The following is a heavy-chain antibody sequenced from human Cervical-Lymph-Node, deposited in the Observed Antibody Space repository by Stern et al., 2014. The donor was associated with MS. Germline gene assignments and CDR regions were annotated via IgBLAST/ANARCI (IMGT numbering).Heavy chain of an antibody. V-gene: IGHV1-2*06. D-gene: IGHD4-17*01. CDR2: INGHTGDT. CDR3: AREGRSTVTTAAAY. Sequence: VQLVQSGTEVKKPGASVKVSCKASGYTFSAYYVHWVRQAPGQGLEWMGRINGHTGDTNYAQKFQGRVTMDRDPSISTAYLELASLRSDDTAVYYCAREGRSTVTTAAAYWGQGTLVTVPS. CDR1: GYTFSAYY. J-gene: IGHJ4*02.